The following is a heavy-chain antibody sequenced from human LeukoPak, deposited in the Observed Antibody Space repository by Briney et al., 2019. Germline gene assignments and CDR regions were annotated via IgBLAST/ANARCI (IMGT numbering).Heavy chain of an antibody. Sequence: GGSLRLSCAASRFIVSSNYMSWVRQAPGKGLEWVSVIYSGGNAYYADSVKGRFTISRDNSKNTLYLQMNSLRAEDTAVYYCARHIVGDYGMDVWGQGTTVTVSS. V-gene: IGHV3-53*01. CDR3: ARHIVGDYGMDV. J-gene: IGHJ6*02. CDR2: IYSGGNA. D-gene: IGHD2-15*01. CDR1: RFIVSSNY.